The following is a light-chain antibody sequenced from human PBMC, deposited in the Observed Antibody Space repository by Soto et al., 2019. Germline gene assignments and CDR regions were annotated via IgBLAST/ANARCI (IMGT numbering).Light chain of an antibody. J-gene: IGLJ1*01. CDR2: EVS. V-gene: IGLV2-8*01. CDR3: ISYAGINLLYV. Sequence: QSALTQPPSASGSPVQSVTISCTGTSSDVGGYNYVSWYQQHPGKAPKLMIYEVSKRPSGVPDRFSGSKSGNTASLTVSGLQAEYEADYYCISYAGINLLYVFGTATKVTVV. CDR1: SSDVGGYNY.